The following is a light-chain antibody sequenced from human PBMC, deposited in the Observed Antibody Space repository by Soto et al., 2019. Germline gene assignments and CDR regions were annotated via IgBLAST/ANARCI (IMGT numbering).Light chain of an antibody. Sequence: TQSPATLSASVGDRVTISCRASQTISSWLAWYQQKPGKAPEALIYAASNLQSGVPSRFSGSGSGTDFTLTISSLQPADSATYYCQQSYRTPITFGQGTRLEIK. J-gene: IGKJ5*01. CDR3: QQSYRTPIT. V-gene: IGKV1-39*01. CDR1: QTISSW. CDR2: AAS.